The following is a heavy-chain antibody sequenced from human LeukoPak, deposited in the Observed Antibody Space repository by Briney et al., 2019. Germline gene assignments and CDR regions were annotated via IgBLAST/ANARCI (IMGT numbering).Heavy chain of an antibody. D-gene: IGHD1-26*01. V-gene: IGHV1-69*05. CDR1: GGTFSSYA. J-gene: IGHJ3*02. CDR3: AREGPNGAAFDI. CDR2: IIPIFGTA. Sequence: SVKVSCKASGGTFSSYAISWVRQAPGQGLEWMGGIIPIFGTANYAQKFQGRVTITTDESTSTAYMKLSSLRSEDTAVYYCAREGPNGAAFDIWGQGTMVTVSS.